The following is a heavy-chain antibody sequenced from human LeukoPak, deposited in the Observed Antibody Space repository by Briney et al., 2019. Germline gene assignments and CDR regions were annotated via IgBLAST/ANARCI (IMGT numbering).Heavy chain of an antibody. Sequence: SETLSLTCTVSGGSISSGGYYWSWIRQPPGKGLEWIGYIYHSGSTYYNPSLKSRVTISVDRSKNQFSLKLSSVTAADTAVYYCARWQWGNYYFDYWGQGTLVTVSS. D-gene: IGHD3-16*01. CDR1: GGSISSGGYY. J-gene: IGHJ4*02. CDR2: IYHSGST. CDR3: ARWQWGNYYFDY. V-gene: IGHV4-30-2*01.